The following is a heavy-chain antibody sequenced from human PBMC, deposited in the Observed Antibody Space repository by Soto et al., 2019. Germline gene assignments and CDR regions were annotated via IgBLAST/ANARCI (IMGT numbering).Heavy chain of an antibody. V-gene: IGHV4-59*08. CDR1: GASISRDY. D-gene: IGHD3-10*01. CDR2: IHSGST. Sequence: SETLSLTCTVSGASISRDYWXWIRQPQGKGLEWIGYIHSGSTTYSASLRSRVTISVDTSKNQFSLKLSSVTAADTAVYFCARHDGSRSTDYWGQGTLVTVSS. CDR3: ARHDGSRSTDY. J-gene: IGHJ4*02.